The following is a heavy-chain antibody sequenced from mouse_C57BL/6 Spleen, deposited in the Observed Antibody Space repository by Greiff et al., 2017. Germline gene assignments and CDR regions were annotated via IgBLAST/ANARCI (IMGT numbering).Heavy chain of an antibody. Sequence: QVQLQQSGAELVKPGASVKISCKASGYAFSSYWMNWVKQRPGKGLEWIGQLYPGDGDTNYNGKFKGKATLTADKSSSTAYMQLSSLTSEDSAVYFCATYGSYYPWFAYWGQGTLVTVSA. J-gene: IGHJ3*01. D-gene: IGHD2-3*01. CDR3: ATYGSYYPWFAY. CDR2: LYPGDGDT. V-gene: IGHV1-80*01. CDR1: GYAFSSYW.